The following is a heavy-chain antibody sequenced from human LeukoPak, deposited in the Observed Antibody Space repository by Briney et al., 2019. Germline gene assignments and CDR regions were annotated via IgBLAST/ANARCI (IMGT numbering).Heavy chain of an antibody. V-gene: IGHV3-30-3*01. D-gene: IGHD3-16*01. Sequence: GRSLRLSCAASGFTFSSYAMHWVRQAPGKGLEWVAVISYDGSNKYYADSVKGRFTIPRDNSKNTLYLQMNSLKAEDTAVYYCAREGEKASPFDYWGQGTLVTVSS. CDR1: GFTFSSYA. CDR3: AREGEKASPFDY. CDR2: ISYDGSNK. J-gene: IGHJ4*02.